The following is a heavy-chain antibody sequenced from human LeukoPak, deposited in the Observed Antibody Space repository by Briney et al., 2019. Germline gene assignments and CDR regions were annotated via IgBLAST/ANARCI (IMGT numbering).Heavy chain of an antibody. CDR1: GGSVSSGSYY. D-gene: IGHD6-13*01. CDR2: LYYSRST. V-gene: IGHV4-61*01. J-gene: IGHJ4*02. Sequence: SGTLSLTCTVSGGSVSSGSYYWTWIRQPPGKGLEWIGYLYYSRSTNYNPSLKSRVTISVDTSKNQFSLKLSSVTAADTAVYYCARYSIAATYYFDYWGQGTLVTVSS. CDR3: ARYSIAATYYFDY.